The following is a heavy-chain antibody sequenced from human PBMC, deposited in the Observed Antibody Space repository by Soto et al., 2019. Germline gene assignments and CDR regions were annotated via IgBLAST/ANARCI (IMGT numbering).Heavy chain of an antibody. J-gene: IGHJ6*02. D-gene: IGHD6-6*01. CDR1: GFTFSSYA. CDR2: ISGSGGST. Sequence: HPGGSLRLSCAASGFTFSSYAMSWVRQAPGKGLEWVSAISGSGGSTYYADSVKGRFTISRDNSKNTLYLQMNSLRAEDTALYYCAKGKGYSSSSYYYYGMDVWGQGTTVTVSS. CDR3: AKGKGYSSSSYYYYGMDV. V-gene: IGHV3-23*01.